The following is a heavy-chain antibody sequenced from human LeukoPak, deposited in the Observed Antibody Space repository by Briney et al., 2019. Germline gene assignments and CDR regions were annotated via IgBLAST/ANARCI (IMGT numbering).Heavy chain of an antibody. Sequence: GGSLRLSCAASGFTFGSYAMHWVRQAPGKGLEWVAVISYDGSNKYYADSVKGRFTISRDNSKNTLYLQMNSLRAEDTAVYYCASSYYDFWGGPDPPDVWGQGTTVTVSS. V-gene: IGHV3-30-3*01. CDR3: ASSYYDFWGGPDPPDV. D-gene: IGHD3-3*01. CDR2: ISYDGSNK. J-gene: IGHJ6*02. CDR1: GFTFGSYA.